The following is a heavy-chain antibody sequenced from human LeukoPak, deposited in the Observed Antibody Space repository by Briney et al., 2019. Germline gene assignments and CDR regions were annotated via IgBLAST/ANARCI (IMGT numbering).Heavy chain of an antibody. D-gene: IGHD1-1*01. CDR3: ARQRNSDY. CDR1: GFTFSRYW. Sequence: GGSLRLSCAASGFTFSRYWMTWVRQAPGKELEWVANIKEDGSENSYVESVKGRFTISRDNAKNSLYLQLNSLRAEDTAVYFCARQRNSDYWGQGTLVTVSS. CDR2: IKEDGSEN. J-gene: IGHJ4*02. V-gene: IGHV3-7*01.